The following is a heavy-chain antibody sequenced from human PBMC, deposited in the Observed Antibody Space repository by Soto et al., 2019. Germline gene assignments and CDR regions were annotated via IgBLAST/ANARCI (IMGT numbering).Heavy chain of an antibody. CDR3: SRSPEVGVRGAY. CDR1: GFPFSAYN. CDR2: ITVGSSHI. J-gene: IGHJ4*02. D-gene: IGHD3-16*01. Sequence: LRLSCTGSGFPFSAYNINWVRQAPGKGLEWVSSITVGSSHIYQPNSMKGRFTISRDDAKNSVYLQIDSLRDEDTALYYCSRSPEVGVRGAYWGQGTLVTVSS. V-gene: IGHV3-21*01.